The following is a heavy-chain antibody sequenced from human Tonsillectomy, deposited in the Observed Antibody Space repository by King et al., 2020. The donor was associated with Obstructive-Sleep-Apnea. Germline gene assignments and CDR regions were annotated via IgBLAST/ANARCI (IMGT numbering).Heavy chain of an antibody. CDR1: GFTFSSYS. J-gene: IGHJ4*02. Sequence: VQLVESGGGLVHPGGSLRLSCAASGFTFSSYSMNWVRQAPGKGLEWVSYISSSSSTIYYADSVKGRFTISRDNAKNSLYLQMNSLRAEDTAVYYCARDLSHYYGSGSPPDYWGQGTLVTVSS. CDR3: ARDLSHYYGSGSPPDY. V-gene: IGHV3-48*04. CDR2: ISSSSSTI. D-gene: IGHD3-10*01.